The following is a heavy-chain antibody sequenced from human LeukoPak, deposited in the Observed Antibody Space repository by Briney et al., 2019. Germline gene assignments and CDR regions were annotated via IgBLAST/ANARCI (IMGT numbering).Heavy chain of an antibody. Sequence: GASVKVSCKASGYTFTSYGISWVRQAPGQGLEWMGWISAYNGNTNYAQKLQGRVTMTTDTSTSTAYMELRSLRSEDTAVYCCARGCGGDCKGAFDIWGQGTMVTVSS. D-gene: IGHD2-21*01. J-gene: IGHJ3*02. CDR3: ARGCGGDCKGAFDI. V-gene: IGHV1-18*01. CDR1: GYTFTSYG. CDR2: ISAYNGNT.